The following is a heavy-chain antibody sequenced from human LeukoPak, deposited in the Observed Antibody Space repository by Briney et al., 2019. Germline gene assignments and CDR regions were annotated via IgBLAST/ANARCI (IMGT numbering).Heavy chain of an antibody. CDR2: IYYSGST. Sequence: SETLSLTCTVSGGPISSSSYYWGWIRQPPGKGLEWIGSIYYSGSTYYNPSLKSRVTISVDTSKNQFSLKLSSVTAADTAVYYCARDVGGWFDPWGQGTLVTVSS. J-gene: IGHJ5*02. V-gene: IGHV4-39*07. CDR1: GGPISSSSYY. CDR3: ARDVGGWFDP.